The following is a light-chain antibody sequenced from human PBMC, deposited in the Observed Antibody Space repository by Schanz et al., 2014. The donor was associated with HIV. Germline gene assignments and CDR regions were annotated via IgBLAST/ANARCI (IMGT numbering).Light chain of an antibody. J-gene: IGKJ3*01. CDR1: QSISSDY. V-gene: IGKV3-20*01. Sequence: GERATLSCRTTQSISSDYLAWYQQRPGQPPRLLIYGASSRATGIPDRFSGSGSGTDFTLTISGLEPEDFAVYYCQQYGSSLFTFGPGTKVDIK. CDR3: QQYGSSLFT. CDR2: GAS.